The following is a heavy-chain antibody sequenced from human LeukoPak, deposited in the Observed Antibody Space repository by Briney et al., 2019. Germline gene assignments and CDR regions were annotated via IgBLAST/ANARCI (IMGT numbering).Heavy chain of an antibody. CDR1: GGSISSSSYY. J-gene: IGHJ4*02. D-gene: IGHD6-19*01. CDR3: ARHEAVAGRGHHDY. V-gene: IGHV4-39*01. Sequence: PSETLSLTCTVSGGSISSSSYYWGWIRQPPGKGLEWIGSIYYSGSTYYNPSLKSRVTISVDTSKNQFSLKLSSVTAADTAVYYCARHEAVAGRGHHDYGGQGTLVTVSS. CDR2: IYYSGST.